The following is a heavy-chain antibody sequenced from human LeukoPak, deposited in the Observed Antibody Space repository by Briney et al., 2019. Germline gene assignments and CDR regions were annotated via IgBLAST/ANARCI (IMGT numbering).Heavy chain of an antibody. Sequence: GGSLRLSCAASGFTVSSNYMSWVRQAPGEGLEWVSVIYSGGSTYYADSVKGRFTISRDNSKNTLYLQMNSLRAEDTAVYYCAREVAHDAFDIWGQGTMVTVSS. D-gene: IGHD5-12*01. V-gene: IGHV3-53*01. CDR2: IYSGGST. CDR1: GFTVSSNY. J-gene: IGHJ3*02. CDR3: AREVAHDAFDI.